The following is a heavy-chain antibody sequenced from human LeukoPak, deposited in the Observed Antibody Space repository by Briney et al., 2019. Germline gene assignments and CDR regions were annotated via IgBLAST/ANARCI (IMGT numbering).Heavy chain of an antibody. V-gene: IGHV1-69*05. D-gene: IGHD1-26*01. CDR1: GDTFIRYG. Sequence: GSSVKVSCKAPGDTFIRYGINWVRQAPGQGLEWMGGIIPIFGTANYAQKFQGRVTITTDESTSTAYMELSSLRSEDTAVYYCASKVGGPGRYYMDVWGKGTTVTVSS. J-gene: IGHJ6*03. CDR2: IIPIFGTA. CDR3: ASKVGGPGRYYMDV.